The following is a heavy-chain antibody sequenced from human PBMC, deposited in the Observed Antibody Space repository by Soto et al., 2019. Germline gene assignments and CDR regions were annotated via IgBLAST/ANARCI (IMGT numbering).Heavy chain of an antibody. V-gene: IGHV3-72*01. CDR2: SRNKNNNFST. J-gene: IGHJ6*02. CDR1: GFRFSDFY. CDR3: ALNYYGLDV. Sequence: PGGFLRLSCAASGFRFSDFYMDWVRQAPGKGLEWVGRSRNKNNNFSTQYAASVEGRFTISRHDSQNILFLQMSSLTVEDTAIYYCALNYYGLDVLGQGATVTVSS.